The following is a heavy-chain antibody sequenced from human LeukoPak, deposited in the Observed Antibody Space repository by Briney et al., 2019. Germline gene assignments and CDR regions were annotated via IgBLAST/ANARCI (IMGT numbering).Heavy chain of an antibody. J-gene: IGHJ4*02. CDR3: ATAAPASGWYFDY. D-gene: IGHD6-19*01. CDR2: ISYDEINK. V-gene: IGHV3-30*03. CDR1: GFTFSSYG. Sequence: GRSLRLSCAASGFTFSSYGMHWVRQAPGKGLEWVALISYDEINKYYADSVKGRFTISRDISKNTLYLQMNSLRAEDTAVYYCATAAPASGWYFDYWGQGTLVTVSS.